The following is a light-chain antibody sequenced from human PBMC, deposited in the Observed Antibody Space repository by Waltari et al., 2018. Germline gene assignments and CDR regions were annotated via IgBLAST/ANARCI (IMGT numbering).Light chain of an antibody. CDR3: QQYHSWT. Sequence: DIQMNQSPSTLSACVGDRVTITCRASQSISSWLAWYQQKPGKAPKLLIYKASSLESGVPSRFSGSGSGTEFTLTISSLQPDDFATYYCQQYHSWTFGQGTKVEIK. V-gene: IGKV1-5*03. CDR2: KAS. CDR1: QSISSW. J-gene: IGKJ1*01.